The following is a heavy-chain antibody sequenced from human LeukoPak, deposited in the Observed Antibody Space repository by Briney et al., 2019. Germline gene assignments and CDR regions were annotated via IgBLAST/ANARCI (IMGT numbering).Heavy chain of an antibody. D-gene: IGHD6-19*01. CDR2: IYSGGNT. CDR3: VTKEPSTSGWSY. CDR1: GFTVSSNY. V-gene: IGHV3-53*01. J-gene: IGHJ4*02. Sequence: PGGSLRLSCAASGFTVSSNYMSWVRQAPGKGLEWVSVIYSGGNTYYADSVKGRFTISRDNAENSVYLQMNDLRAEDTGVYYCVTKEPSTSGWSYWGQGTLVTVSS.